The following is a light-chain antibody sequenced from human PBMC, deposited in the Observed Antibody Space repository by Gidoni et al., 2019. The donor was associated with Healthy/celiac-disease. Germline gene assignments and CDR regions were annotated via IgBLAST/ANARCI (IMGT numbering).Light chain of an antibody. CDR1: NIGSKS. J-gene: IGLJ2*01. V-gene: IGLV3-21*04. CDR2: YDS. Sequence: SYVLTQTPSVSVAPGKTARITCGGNNIGSKSVHWYQQKPGQAPVLVIYYDSDRPSGIPERFSGSNSGNTATLTISRVEAGDEADYYCQVWDSSSEDVVFGGGTKLTVL. CDR3: QVWDSSSEDVV.